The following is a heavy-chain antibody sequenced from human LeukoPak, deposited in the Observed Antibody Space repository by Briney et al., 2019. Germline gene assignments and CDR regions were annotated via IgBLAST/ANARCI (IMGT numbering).Heavy chain of an antibody. CDR2: IYYSGSI. D-gene: IGHD6-19*01. CDR1: GGSISSYY. CDR3: ARGSGWYFDNRPILFYGMDV. Sequence: SETLSLTCTVSGGSISSYYWSWIRQPPGKGLEWIGYIYYSGSINYNPSLKSRVTISVDTSKNQFSLKLSSVTAADTAVYYCARGSGWYFDNRPILFYGMDVWGQGTTVTVSS. V-gene: IGHV4-59*08. J-gene: IGHJ6*02.